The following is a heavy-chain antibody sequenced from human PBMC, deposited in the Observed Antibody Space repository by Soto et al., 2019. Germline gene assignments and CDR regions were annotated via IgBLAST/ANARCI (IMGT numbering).Heavy chain of an antibody. CDR2: IYYSGST. J-gene: IGHJ4*02. Sequence: SETLSLTCTVSGGSISSGDYYWSWIRQPPGKGLEWIGYIYYSGSTYYNPSLKSRVTISVDTSKNQFSLKLSSVTAADTAVYYCASLNYDYVWGSYRQKALDYWGQGTLVTVSS. CDR1: GGSISSGDYY. CDR3: ASLNYDYVWGSYRQKALDY. V-gene: IGHV4-30-4*01. D-gene: IGHD3-16*02.